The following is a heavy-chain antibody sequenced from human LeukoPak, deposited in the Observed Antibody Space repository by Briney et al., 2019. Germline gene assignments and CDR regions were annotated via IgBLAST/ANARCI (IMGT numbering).Heavy chain of an antibody. CDR3: ARVGNYYDSSGYYPKFDY. J-gene: IGHJ4*02. Sequence: GASVTVSCKASGYTFTSYDINWVRQATGQGLEWMGWMNPNSGNTGYAQKFQGRVTMTRNTSISTAYMELSSLRSEDTAVYYCARVGNYYDSSGYYPKFDYWGQGTPVTVSS. V-gene: IGHV1-8*01. CDR1: GYTFTSYD. D-gene: IGHD3-22*01. CDR2: MNPNSGNT.